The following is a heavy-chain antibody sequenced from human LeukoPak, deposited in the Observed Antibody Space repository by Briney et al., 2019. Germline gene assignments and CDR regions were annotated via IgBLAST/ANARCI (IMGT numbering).Heavy chain of an antibody. Sequence: SETLSLTCTVSGYSISSGYYWGWIRQPPGKGLEWIGSIYYSGSTYYNPSLKSRVTISVDTSKNQFSLKLSSVTAADTAVYYCARHAYNNYYDSSGYILPSYYFDYWGQGTLVTVSS. V-gene: IGHV4-38-2*02. D-gene: IGHD3-22*01. J-gene: IGHJ4*02. CDR1: GYSISSGYY. CDR2: IYYSGST. CDR3: ARHAYNNYYDSSGYILPSYYFDY.